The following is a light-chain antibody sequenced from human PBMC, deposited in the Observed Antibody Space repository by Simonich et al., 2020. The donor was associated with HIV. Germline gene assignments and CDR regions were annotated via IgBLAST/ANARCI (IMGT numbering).Light chain of an antibody. CDR3: QQHDNLYT. J-gene: IGKJ2*01. V-gene: IGKV1-17*01. CDR2: AAS. Sequence: DIQMTQSPSSLSASVRDRVTITCRANQGIRHSLAWYQQKPGKAPKLLIYAASSLQSGVPSRFSGSGSGTDFTLTISSLQPEDFATYYCQQHDNLYTFGQGTKLEIK. CDR1: QGIRHS.